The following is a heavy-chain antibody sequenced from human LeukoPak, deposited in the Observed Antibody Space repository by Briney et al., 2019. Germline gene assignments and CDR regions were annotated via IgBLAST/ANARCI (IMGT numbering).Heavy chain of an antibody. CDR3: ARIPIVVVPAAQGDNWFDP. Sequence: ASVKVSCKASGYTFTGYYMHWVRQAPGQGLEWMGWINPNSGGTNYVQKFQGRVTMTRDTSISTAYMELSRLRSDDTAVYYCARIPIVVVPAAQGDNWFDPWGQGTLVTVSS. CDR2: INPNSGGT. CDR1: GYTFTGYY. V-gene: IGHV1-2*02. J-gene: IGHJ5*02. D-gene: IGHD2-2*01.